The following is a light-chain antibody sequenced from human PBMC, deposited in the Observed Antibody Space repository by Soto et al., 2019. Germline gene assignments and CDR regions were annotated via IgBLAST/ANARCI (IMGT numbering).Light chain of an antibody. CDR3: QSYDSSLRGV. V-gene: IGLV1-40*01. Sequence: QSVLTQPPSVSGAPGQRVTISCTGSSSSIGAGYDVHWYQQLPGTAPKLLIYGNSNRPSGVPDRFSGSKSGTSASLAITGLQAEDEADYYCQSYDSSLRGVFGGGPKLTVL. J-gene: IGLJ3*02. CDR1: SSSIGAGYD. CDR2: GNS.